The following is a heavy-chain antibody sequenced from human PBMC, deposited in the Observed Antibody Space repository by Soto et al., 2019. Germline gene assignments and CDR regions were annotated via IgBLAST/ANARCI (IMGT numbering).Heavy chain of an antibody. J-gene: IGHJ4*02. V-gene: IGHV3-7*02. CDR2: MNEYGSER. CDR3: ARARADYYDSSGYPHGY. CDR1: GFIFRSYW. D-gene: IGHD3-22*01. Sequence: GGSLRLSCSASGFIFRSYWLSWLRQAPGKGLEWVASMNEYGSERYYVDSVKCRFTISRDNAKNSLYLQMNSLRAEDTAVYYCARARADYYDSSGYPHGYWGQGTLVTVSS.